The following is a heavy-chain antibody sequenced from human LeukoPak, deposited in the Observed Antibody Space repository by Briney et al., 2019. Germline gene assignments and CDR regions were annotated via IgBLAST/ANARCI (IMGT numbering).Heavy chain of an antibody. J-gene: IGHJ3*02. V-gene: IGHV4-59*01. D-gene: IGHD2-2*01. CDR3: ARGRRGSTRDAFDI. CDR2: IYYSGST. Sequence: SETLSLTCTVSGGSISSYYWSWIRQPPGKGLEWIGYIYYSGSTNYNPSLKSRVTISVDTSKNPFSLKLSSVTAADTAVYYCARGRRGSTRDAFDIWGQGTMVTVSS. CDR1: GGSISSYY.